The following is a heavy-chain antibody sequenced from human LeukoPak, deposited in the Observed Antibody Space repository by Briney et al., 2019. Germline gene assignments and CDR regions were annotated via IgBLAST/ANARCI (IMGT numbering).Heavy chain of an antibody. V-gene: IGHV3-7*01. CDR2: IREDGSEK. CDR3: ARDLAGHYYGSGSSFDY. J-gene: IGHJ4*02. D-gene: IGHD3-10*01. CDR1: GFTFSNYW. Sequence: GGSLRLSCAASGFTFSNYWMSWVRQAPGKGLEWVANIREDGSEKYYVDSVKGQLTISRDNAKNSLFLQMDSLRAEDTAVYYCARDLAGHYYGSGSSFDYWGQGTLVTVS.